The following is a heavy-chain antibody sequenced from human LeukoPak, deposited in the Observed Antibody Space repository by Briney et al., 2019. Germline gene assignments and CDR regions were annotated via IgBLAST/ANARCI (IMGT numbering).Heavy chain of an antibody. CDR1: GFTFSSYS. D-gene: IGHD2/OR15-2a*01. V-gene: IGHV3-21*01. CDR2: ISSSSSYI. CDR3: ARDTPGIEGVPDY. Sequence: GGSLRLSCATSGFTFSSYSMNWVRQAPGKGLEWVSSISSSSSYIYYADSVKGRFTISRDNAKNSLYLQMNSLRAEDTAVYYCARDTPGIEGVPDYWGQGTLVTVSS. J-gene: IGHJ4*02.